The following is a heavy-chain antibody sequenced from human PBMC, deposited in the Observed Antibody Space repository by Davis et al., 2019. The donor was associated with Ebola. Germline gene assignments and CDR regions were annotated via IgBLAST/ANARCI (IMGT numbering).Heavy chain of an antibody. V-gene: IGHV4-34*01. D-gene: IGHD6-6*01. J-gene: IGHJ4*02. CDR3: ARNRGGQWGITARLDY. Sequence: SETLSLTCAVYGGSFSGYYWSWIRQPPGKGLEWIGEINHSGSTNYNPSLKSRVTISVDTSKNQFSLKLSSVTAADTAVYYCARNRGGQWGITARLDYWGQGTLVTVSS. CDR1: GGSFSGYY. CDR2: INHSGST.